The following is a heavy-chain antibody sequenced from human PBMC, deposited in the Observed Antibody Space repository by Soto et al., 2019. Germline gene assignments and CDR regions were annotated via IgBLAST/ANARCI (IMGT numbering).Heavy chain of an antibody. CDR3: AKGASSSWYGYSFDY. D-gene: IGHD6-13*01. V-gene: IGHV3-23*01. J-gene: IGHJ4*02. CDR1: GFTFSSYA. Sequence: GGSLRLSCAASGFTFSSYAMSWVRQAPGKGLEWVSAISGSGRSTYYADSVKVQFTISRDNSKNTLYLQMNSLRAEDTAVYYCAKGASSSWYGYSFDYWGQGTLVTVSS. CDR2: ISGSGRST.